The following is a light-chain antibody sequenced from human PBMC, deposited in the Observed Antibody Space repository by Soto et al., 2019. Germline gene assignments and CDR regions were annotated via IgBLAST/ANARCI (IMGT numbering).Light chain of an antibody. Sequence: EIVLTQSPATLSLSPGERATLSCRASQNVANYLDWYQQKPGQAPRLLIYESSNRATGIAVRFSGSGSGTDFTLTISSLEPEDFAVYYCQQRSNWPPETFGQGTKVDIK. CDR3: QQRSNWPPET. J-gene: IGKJ1*01. CDR1: QNVANY. CDR2: ESS. V-gene: IGKV3-11*01.